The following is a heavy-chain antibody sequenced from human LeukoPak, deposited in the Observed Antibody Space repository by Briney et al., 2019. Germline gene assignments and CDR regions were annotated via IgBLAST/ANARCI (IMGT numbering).Heavy chain of an antibody. Sequence: SETLSLTCTVSGGSISSYYWSWIRQPPGKGLEWIGYIYYSGSTKYNPSLKSRVTISVDTSKNQFSLKLSSVTAADTAVYYCASGTNYYDSSGYYFYASDIWGQGTMVTVSS. J-gene: IGHJ3*02. D-gene: IGHD3-22*01. V-gene: IGHV4-59*01. CDR2: IYYSGST. CDR3: ASGTNYYDSSGYYFYASDI. CDR1: GGSISSYY.